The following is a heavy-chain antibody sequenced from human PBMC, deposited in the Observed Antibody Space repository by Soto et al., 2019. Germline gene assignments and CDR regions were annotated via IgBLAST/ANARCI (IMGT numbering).Heavy chain of an antibody. D-gene: IGHD3-22*01. V-gene: IGHV1-18*01. CDR1: VYTFTSYG. Sequence: ASVKVSCKASVYTFTSYGISWVRQAPGQGLEWMGWISAYSGNTNYAQKLQGRVTMTTDTSTSTAYMELRSLRSDDTAVYYCARRYYYDSSGYTPWGQGTLVTVSS. J-gene: IGHJ5*02. CDR3: ARRYYYDSSGYTP. CDR2: ISAYSGNT.